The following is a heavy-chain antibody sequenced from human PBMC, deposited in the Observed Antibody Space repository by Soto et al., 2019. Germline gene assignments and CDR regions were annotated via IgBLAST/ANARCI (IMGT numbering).Heavy chain of an antibody. Sequence: HVQLQESGPGLVKPSEHLSLSCTVSGGSINSYYWSWIRQSPGKRMVWIVYYHHSWGSSFNPPLQCLVAISLETSKSQFSLKVTSVTATDTAVNYCARQGFGPLQCIVDVWGQGTTVTVSS. CDR1: GGSINSYY. V-gene: IGHV4-59*08. J-gene: IGHJ6*02. CDR2: YHHSWGS. CDR3: ARQGFGPLQCIVDV. D-gene: IGHD3-10*01.